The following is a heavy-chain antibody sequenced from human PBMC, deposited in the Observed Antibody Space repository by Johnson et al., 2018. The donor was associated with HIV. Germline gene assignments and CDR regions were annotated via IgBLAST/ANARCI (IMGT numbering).Heavy chain of an antibody. D-gene: IGHD6-19*01. CDR2: IRYDGSNK. CDR1: GFTFSSYG. Sequence: QVQVVESGGGVVQPGGSLRLSCAASGFTFSSYGMHWVRQAPGKGLEWVAFIRYDGSNKYYADSVKGRFTISRDNSKNTLYLQMNSLRADDTAVYYCARAVARGQWLANGYIWGQGTMVTVSS. CDR3: ARAVARGQWLANGYI. V-gene: IGHV3-30*02. J-gene: IGHJ3*02.